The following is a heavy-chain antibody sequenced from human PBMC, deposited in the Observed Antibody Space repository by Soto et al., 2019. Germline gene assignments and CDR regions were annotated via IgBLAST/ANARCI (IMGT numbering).Heavy chain of an antibody. CDR2: ISAYNGNT. Sequence: QVQLVQSGAEVKKPGASVKVSCKASGYTFINYGISWVRQAPGQGLEWMGWISAYNGNTNYAQKVQGRVTVTTDTSTSTAYMELRSLRSDDTAVYYCARGRDDSSWSSVEYFQHWGQGTLVTVSS. CDR3: ARGRDDSSWSSVEYFQH. D-gene: IGHD6-13*01. CDR1: GYTFINYG. V-gene: IGHV1-18*01. J-gene: IGHJ1*01.